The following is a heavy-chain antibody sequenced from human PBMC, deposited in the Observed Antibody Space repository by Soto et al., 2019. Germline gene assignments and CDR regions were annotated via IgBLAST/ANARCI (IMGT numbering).Heavy chain of an antibody. D-gene: IGHD2-2*01. CDR1: GYTFTSYD. V-gene: IGHV1-8*01. J-gene: IGHJ6*03. CDR2: MNPNSGNT. Sequence: ASVKVSCKASGYTFTSYDINWVRQATGQGLEWMGWMNPNSGNTGYAQKFQGRVTMTRNTSISTAYMELSSLRSEDTAVYYCARASPPRGTSSVYYHYYYYLDVRGKGTTVTVSS. CDR3: ARASPPRGTSSVYYHYYYYLDV.